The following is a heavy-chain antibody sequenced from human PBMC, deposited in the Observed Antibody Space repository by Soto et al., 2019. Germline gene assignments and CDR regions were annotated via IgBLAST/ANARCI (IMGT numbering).Heavy chain of an antibody. Sequence: GESLRISCKASGYTFTSYWITWVRQMPGKGLEWMGTFDPSDSYTNYSPSFQGHVTISADKSISTAYVQWSSLKASDTAMYYCARSSASGLDDWGQGTLVTVSS. CDR3: ARSSASGLDD. CDR2: FDPSDSYT. J-gene: IGHJ4*02. V-gene: IGHV5-10-1*01. CDR1: GYTFTSYW. D-gene: IGHD3-10*01.